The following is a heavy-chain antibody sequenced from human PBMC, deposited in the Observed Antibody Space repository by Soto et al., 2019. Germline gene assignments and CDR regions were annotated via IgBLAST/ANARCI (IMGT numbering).Heavy chain of an antibody. J-gene: IGHJ6*02. V-gene: IGHV1-8*01. CDR2: MNPNSGNT. CDR1: GYTFTSYD. Sequence: QVQLVQSGAEVKKPGASVKVSCKASGYTFTSYDINWVRQATGQGLEWMGWMNPNSGNTGYAQKFQGRVTMTRNTSISTAYMELSSLRSEDTAVYYCASCRYSGCYYYYYGMDVWGQGTTVTVSS. D-gene: IGHD1-26*01. CDR3: ASCRYSGCYYYYYGMDV.